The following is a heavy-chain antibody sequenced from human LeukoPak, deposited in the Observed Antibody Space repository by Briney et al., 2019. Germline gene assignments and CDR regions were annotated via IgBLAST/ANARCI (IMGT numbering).Heavy chain of an antibody. CDR1: GFTFSSYW. Sequence: GGSLRLSCAASGFTFSSYWMSWVRQAPGKGLEWVANIKEDGSEKYYVDSVKGRFTISRDNAKNSLYLQMNSLRAEDTAVYYCARSADARAAAGDYWGQGTLVTVSS. D-gene: IGHD6-13*01. CDR3: ARSADARAAAGDY. J-gene: IGHJ4*02. V-gene: IGHV3-7*01. CDR2: IKEDGSEK.